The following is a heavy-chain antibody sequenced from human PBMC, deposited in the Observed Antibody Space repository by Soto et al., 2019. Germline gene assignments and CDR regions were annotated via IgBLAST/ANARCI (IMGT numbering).Heavy chain of an antibody. D-gene: IGHD3-10*01. V-gene: IGHV2-5*02. CDR2: IYWDDDN. CDR3: AHYVSASPAGGFDP. CDR1: GFSLSTSGEA. Sequence: QITLKESGPALVKPTQTLTLTCTFSGFSLSTSGEAVGWIRQPPGEALEWLALIYWDDDNRYNPTLKTRRTITNDTSKNQVVLTLTNMDPVDTATYYCAHYVSASPAGGFDPWGQGILVTVSS. J-gene: IGHJ5*02.